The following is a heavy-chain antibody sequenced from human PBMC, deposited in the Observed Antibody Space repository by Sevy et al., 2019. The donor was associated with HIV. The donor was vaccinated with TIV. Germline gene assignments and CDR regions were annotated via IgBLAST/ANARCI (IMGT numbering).Heavy chain of an antibody. D-gene: IGHD4-17*01. Sequence: GGSLRLSCEASGFNFRSYWMRWVRQAPGKGLEWVASLYQAGTEKHYGDSLKGCFTVSRGNAMNSLCLQVNSLAAEDTAVYYCAREGSYGDDLYHYYYRIDVWGQGTTVTVSS. V-gene: IGHV3-7*01. CDR1: GFNFRSYW. CDR2: LYQAGTEK. CDR3: AREGSYGDDLYHYYYRIDV. J-gene: IGHJ6*02.